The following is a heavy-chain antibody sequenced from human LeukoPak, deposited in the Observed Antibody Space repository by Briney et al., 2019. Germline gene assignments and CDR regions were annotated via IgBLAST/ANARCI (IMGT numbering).Heavy chain of an antibody. CDR1: GYTFTSYG. V-gene: IGHV1-18*01. J-gene: IGHJ3*02. CDR3: ARLSGYYINDAFDI. CDR2: ISAYNGNT. Sequence: ASVKVSCKASGYTFTSYGISWVRQAPGQGLEWMGWISAYNGNTNYAQKLQGRVTMTTDTSTSTAYMELRSLGSDDTAVYYCARLSGYYINDAFDIWGQGTMVTVSS. D-gene: IGHD3-3*01.